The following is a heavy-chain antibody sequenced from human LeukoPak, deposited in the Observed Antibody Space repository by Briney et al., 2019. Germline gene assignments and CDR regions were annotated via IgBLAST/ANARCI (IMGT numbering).Heavy chain of an antibody. CDR2: IAYDGNNQ. V-gene: IGHV3-30*02. CDR3: AKVGSHFGDY. Sequence: GGSLRLSCAVSGFTFSSYCMHWVRQAPGKGLEWVAFIAYDGNNQYYADSVKGRFTISRDNSKNTLYLQMNSLRPEDTAVYYCAKVGSHFGDYWGQGTLVIVTS. D-gene: IGHD3-10*01. CDR1: GFTFSSYC. J-gene: IGHJ4*02.